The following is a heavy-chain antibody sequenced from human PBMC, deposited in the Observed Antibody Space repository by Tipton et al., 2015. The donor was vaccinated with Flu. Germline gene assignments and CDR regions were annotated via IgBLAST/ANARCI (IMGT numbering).Heavy chain of an antibody. CDR3: VRDRWEYASGFDP. D-gene: IGHD6-19*01. CDR2: IHHAGNA. Sequence: TLSLTCFVSGASIGGRYYWGWIRQPPGKGLEWIGNIHHAGNAYYNFSLKSRVTMSVDTSKNQFSLRLSSVTAADTAVYYCVRDRWEYASGFDPWGQGTPVTISS. V-gene: IGHV4-38-2*02. CDR1: GASIGGRYY. J-gene: IGHJ5*02.